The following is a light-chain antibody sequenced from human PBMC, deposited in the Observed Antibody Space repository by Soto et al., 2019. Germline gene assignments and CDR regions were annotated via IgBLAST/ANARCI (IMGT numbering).Light chain of an antibody. Sequence: DIQMTQSPSSLSASVGDRVTITCRASQSIRNYLHWYQQKPGKAPKLLIYAASSLQSGVPSRFSGSGSGTDFTLTFSSLQPEDFATYYCQQSYSAPYTFGQWTKLEIK. CDR2: AAS. CDR3: QQSYSAPYT. J-gene: IGKJ2*01. CDR1: QSIRNY. V-gene: IGKV1-39*01.